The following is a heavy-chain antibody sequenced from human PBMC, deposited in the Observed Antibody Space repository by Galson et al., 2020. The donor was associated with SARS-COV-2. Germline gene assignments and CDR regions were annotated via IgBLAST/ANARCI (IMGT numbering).Heavy chain of an antibody. CDR1: GGSISSSSYY. J-gene: IGHJ4*02. CDR2: ISYSGST. CDR3: ASRILTGYYNPSPIDY. V-gene: IGHV4-39*01. Sequence: ASETLSLTCTVSGGSISSSSYYWGWIRQPPGKGLEWIGSISYSGSTYYNPSLKSRVTISVDTSKNQFSLKLSSVTAADTAVYYCASRILTGYYNPSPIDYWGQGTLVTVSS. D-gene: IGHD3-9*01.